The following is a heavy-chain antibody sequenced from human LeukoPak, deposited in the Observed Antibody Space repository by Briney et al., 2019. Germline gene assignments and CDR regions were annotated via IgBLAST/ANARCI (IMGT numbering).Heavy chain of an antibody. CDR3: ARAILTGYSSD. J-gene: IGHJ4*02. V-gene: IGHV1-8*02. D-gene: IGHD3-9*01. CDR2: MNPNSGNT. Sequence: ASVKVSCKASGYTFTSYYMHWVRQATGQGLEWMGWMNPNSGNTGYAQKFQGRVTMTRNTSISTAYMELSSLRSEDTAVYYCARAILTGYSSDWGQGTLVTVSS. CDR1: GYTFTSYY.